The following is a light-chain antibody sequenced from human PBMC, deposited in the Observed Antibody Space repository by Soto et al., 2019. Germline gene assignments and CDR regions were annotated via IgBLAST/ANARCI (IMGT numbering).Light chain of an antibody. J-gene: IGKJ4*01. Sequence: DIQLTQSPSALSASVGDRVTITCRASQSISSWLAWFQQRPGKAPKVLIYDASSLEGGVPSRFSGSGSGTDFTLTISSLQADDFATYFCQQYHISPLTFGGGTKVDIK. CDR1: QSISSW. CDR2: DAS. V-gene: IGKV1-5*01. CDR3: QQYHISPLT.